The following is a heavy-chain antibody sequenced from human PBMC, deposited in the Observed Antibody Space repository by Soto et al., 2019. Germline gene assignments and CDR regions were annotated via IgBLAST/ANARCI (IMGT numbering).Heavy chain of an antibody. Sequence: EVQLVESGGGLVQPGGSLRLSCAASGFTSSSYWIHWVRQAPGKGLVWVSRISNDGSSTNYADSVKGRFTIARDNAKNRVYLQMNSLRAEDTAVYYWARDTYYYDSSDHFSADAFDIWGQGTMVTVSS. CDR3: ARDTYYYDSSDHFSADAFDI. J-gene: IGHJ3*02. D-gene: IGHD3-22*01. CDR1: GFTSSSYW. CDR2: ISNDGSST. V-gene: IGHV3-74*01.